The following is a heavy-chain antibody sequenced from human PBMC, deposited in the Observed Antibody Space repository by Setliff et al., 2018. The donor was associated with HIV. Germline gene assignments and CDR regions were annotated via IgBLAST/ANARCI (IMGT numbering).Heavy chain of an antibody. Sequence: PGESLKISCKTSGCNFATYWVGWVRQMPGKGLEWLGILYFGDSDPKYNPSFEGQVTISADKSIKTAFLQWRSLETSGTAIYYCARGRGGYFGGGRYYNLPYFDSWGQGTLVTVSS. CDR1: GCNFATYW. CDR3: ARGRGGYFGGGRYYNLPYFDS. J-gene: IGHJ4*02. CDR2: LYFGDSDP. D-gene: IGHD2-15*01. V-gene: IGHV5-51*01.